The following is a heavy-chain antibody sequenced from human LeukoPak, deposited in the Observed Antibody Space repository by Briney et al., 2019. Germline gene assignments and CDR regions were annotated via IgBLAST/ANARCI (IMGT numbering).Heavy chain of an antibody. CDR3: ARVVCSSTSCASYYFDY. J-gene: IGHJ4*02. V-gene: IGHV4-30-4*01. Sequence: SETLSLTCTVSGGSLSSGDYYWGWVRQPPGKGLGWIGYIFYSGSTYYNPSLKSRVTISVDTSKNQFSLKRSSVTAADTAVYYCARVVCSSTSCASYYFDYWGQGTLVTVSS. CDR1: GGSLSSGDYY. CDR2: IFYSGST. D-gene: IGHD2-2*01.